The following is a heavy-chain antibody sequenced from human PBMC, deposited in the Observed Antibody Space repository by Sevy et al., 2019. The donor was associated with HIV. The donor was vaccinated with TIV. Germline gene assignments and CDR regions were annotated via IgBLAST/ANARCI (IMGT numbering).Heavy chain of an antibody. Sequence: GGSLRLSCAASGFTVSSNYMSWVRQAPGKGLEWASVIYSGGSTYYADSVKGRFTISRDNSKNTLYLQMNSLRAEDTAVYYCARVQGMYYYDSSGYYAFDYWGQGTLVTVSS. D-gene: IGHD3-22*01. V-gene: IGHV3-66*01. J-gene: IGHJ4*02. CDR3: ARVQGMYYYDSSGYYAFDY. CDR1: GFTVSSNY. CDR2: IYSGGST.